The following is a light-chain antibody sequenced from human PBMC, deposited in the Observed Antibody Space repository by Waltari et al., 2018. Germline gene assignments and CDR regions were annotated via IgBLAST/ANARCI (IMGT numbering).Light chain of an antibody. V-gene: IGLV1-40*01. CDR1: SSNIGAGSD. CDR3: QSYDRSLSVRV. J-gene: IGLJ2*01. Sequence: QSVLTQPPSVSGAPGQRVTIPCTGSSSNIGAGSDVHWYQQLPGSAPKLLIYANIDRPSGVPDRFSGSKSGTSASLAITGLQAEDEADYYCQSYDRSLSVRVFGGGTKLTVL. CDR2: ANI.